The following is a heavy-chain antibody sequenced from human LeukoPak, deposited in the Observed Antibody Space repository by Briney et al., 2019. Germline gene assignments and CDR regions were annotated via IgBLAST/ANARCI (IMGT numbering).Heavy chain of an antibody. CDR1: GFTFSSYA. V-gene: IGHV3-23*01. Sequence: GGSLRLSCAASGFTFSSYAMSWVRQAPGKGLEWVSAISGSVGSTYYADSVKGRFTISRDNSKNTLYLQMNSLRAEDTAVYYCAGRRVAAPWDDAFDIWGQGTMVTVSS. D-gene: IGHD2-15*01. CDR2: ISGSVGST. J-gene: IGHJ3*02. CDR3: AGRRVAAPWDDAFDI.